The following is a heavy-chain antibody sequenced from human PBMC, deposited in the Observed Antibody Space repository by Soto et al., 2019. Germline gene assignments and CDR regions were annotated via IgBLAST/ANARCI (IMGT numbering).Heavy chain of an antibody. CDR1: GGSISNYY. CDR2: IYYSGST. Sequence: PSETLSLTCTVSGGSISNYYWSWIRQPPGKGLEWIGYIYYSGSTNYNPSLQSRVTISVDTSKNQFSLKLSSVTAADTAVYYCARCWSGSRQGFDPWGQGTLVTVSS. V-gene: IGHV4-59*01. CDR3: ARCWSGSRQGFDP. D-gene: IGHD3-3*01. J-gene: IGHJ5*02.